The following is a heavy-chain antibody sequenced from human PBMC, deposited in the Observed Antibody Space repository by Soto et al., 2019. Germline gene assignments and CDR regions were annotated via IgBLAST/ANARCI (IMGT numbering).Heavy chain of an antibody. CDR2: IIPIFGTA. CDR3: ASGGGDPEYWFDP. Sequence: SVKVSCKASGGTFSNYSFSWVRQAPGQGLQWMGGIIPIFGTANYAQKFQGRVTITADESTSTAYMELSSLRSEDTAVYYCASGGGDPEYWFDPWGQGTLVTVSS. V-gene: IGHV1-69*13. CDR1: GGTFSNYS. D-gene: IGHD2-21*02. J-gene: IGHJ5*02.